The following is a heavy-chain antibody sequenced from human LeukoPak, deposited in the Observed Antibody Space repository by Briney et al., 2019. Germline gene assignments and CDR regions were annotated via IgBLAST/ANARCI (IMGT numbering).Heavy chain of an antibody. D-gene: IGHD3-10*01. CDR3: ARVLYDQDAFDI. V-gene: IGHV4-31*03. CDR2: IYYSGST. Sequence: PSETLSLTCTVSGGSISSGGYYWSWIRQHPGKGLEWIGYIYYSGSTYYNPSLKSRVTISVDRSKNQFSLKLSSVTAADTAVYYCARVLYDQDAFDIWGQGTMVTVSS. J-gene: IGHJ3*02. CDR1: GGSISSGGYY.